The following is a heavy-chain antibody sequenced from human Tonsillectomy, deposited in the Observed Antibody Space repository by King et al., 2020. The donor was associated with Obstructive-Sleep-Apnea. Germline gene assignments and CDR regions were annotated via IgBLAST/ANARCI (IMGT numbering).Heavy chain of an antibody. V-gene: IGHV4-34*01. CDR3: ARGSGAADVNWFDP. CDR2: INHSGST. Sequence: VQLQQWGAGLLKPSETLSLSCAVYGGAFSDYYWSWIRQPPGKGLEWIGEINHSGSTNYNPSLKSRVTISVDMSKNQFFLKLTSVTAADTAVYYCARGSGAADVNWFDPWGQGALVTVSS. CDR1: GGAFSDYY. J-gene: IGHJ5*02. D-gene: IGHD6-13*01.